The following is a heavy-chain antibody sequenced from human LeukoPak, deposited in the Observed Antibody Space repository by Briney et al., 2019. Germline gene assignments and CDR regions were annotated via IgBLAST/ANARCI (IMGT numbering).Heavy chain of an antibody. D-gene: IGHD4-23*01. CDR3: ARGPRSVVTGNYYGMDV. V-gene: IGHV7-4-1*02. J-gene: IGHJ6*02. Sequence: ASVKVSCKASGYTLTSYAMSWVREATGQGLEWMGWINTNTGNPTYAQGFTGRFVFSLDTSVSTAYLQISSLKAEDTAVYYCARGPRSVVTGNYYGMDVWGQGTTVIVSS. CDR1: GYTLTSYA. CDR2: INTNTGNP.